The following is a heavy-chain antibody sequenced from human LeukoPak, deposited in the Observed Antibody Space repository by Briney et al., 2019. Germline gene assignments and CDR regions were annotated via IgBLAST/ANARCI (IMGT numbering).Heavy chain of an antibody. CDR2: ISYDGSNK. Sequence: PGGSLRLSCATSGFTLSSYAMHWVRQAPGKGLEWVAVISYDGSNKYYADSVKGRFTISRDNSKNTLYLQMNSLRADDTAVYYCARALGYCSGGSCNFDYWGQGTLVTVSS. J-gene: IGHJ4*02. CDR1: GFTLSSYA. D-gene: IGHD2-15*01. CDR3: ARALGYCSGGSCNFDY. V-gene: IGHV3-30-3*01.